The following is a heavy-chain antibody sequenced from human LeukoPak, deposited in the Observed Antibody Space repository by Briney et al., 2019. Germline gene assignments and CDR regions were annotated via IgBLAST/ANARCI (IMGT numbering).Heavy chain of an antibody. Sequence: PGGSLRLSCAASGFTFDDYAMHWVRQAPGKGLEWVSLISGDGGSTYYADSVKGRFTISRDNSKNSLYLQMNSLRAEDTAVYYCARDETGNFDYWGQGTLVTVSS. CDR3: ARDETGNFDY. D-gene: IGHD7-27*01. J-gene: IGHJ4*02. CDR2: ISGDGGST. V-gene: IGHV3-43*02. CDR1: GFTFDDYA.